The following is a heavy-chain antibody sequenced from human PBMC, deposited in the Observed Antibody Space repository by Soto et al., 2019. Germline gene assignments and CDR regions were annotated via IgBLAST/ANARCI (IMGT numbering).Heavy chain of an antibody. CDR3: ACGGPAYYDFWSGHPTYYYYYYGMDV. V-gene: IGHV1-3*01. Sequence: ASVKVSCKASGYTFTSYAMHWVRQAPGQRLEWMGWINAGNGNTKYSQKFQGRVTITRDTSASTAYMELSSLRSEDTAVYYCACGGPAYYDFWSGHPTYYYYYYGMDVWGQGTTVTVSS. CDR2: INAGNGNT. CDR1: GYTFTSYA. J-gene: IGHJ6*02. D-gene: IGHD3-3*01.